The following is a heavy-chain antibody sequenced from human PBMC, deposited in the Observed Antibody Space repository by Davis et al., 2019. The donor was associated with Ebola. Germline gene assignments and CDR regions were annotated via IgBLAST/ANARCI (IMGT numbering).Heavy chain of an antibody. J-gene: IGHJ6*02. CDR1: GYTFTDYH. CDR3: AILRPPMDV. CDR2: IYPKNDDI. Sequence: ASVKVSCKASGYTFTDYHIHWVRQAPGQGLEWMGWIYPKNDDIRHAPNFQGRVTITRDTSISTAYMELSRLTSDDTAVYYCAILRPPMDVWGQGTTVTVSS. V-gene: IGHV1-2*02.